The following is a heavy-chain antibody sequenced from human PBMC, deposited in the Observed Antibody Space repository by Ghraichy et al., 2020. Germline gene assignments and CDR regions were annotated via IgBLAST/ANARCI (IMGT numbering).Heavy chain of an antibody. CDR3: ARVKAVAGDLSFDY. J-gene: IGHJ4*02. V-gene: IGHV1-8*01. D-gene: IGHD6-19*01. CDR1: GYTFTSYD. Sequence: ASVKVSCKASGYTFTSYDINWVRQATGQGLEWMGWMNPNSGNTGYAQKFQGRVTMTRNTSISTAYMELSSLRSEDTAVYYCARVKAVAGDLSFDYWGQGTLVTVSS. CDR2: MNPNSGNT.